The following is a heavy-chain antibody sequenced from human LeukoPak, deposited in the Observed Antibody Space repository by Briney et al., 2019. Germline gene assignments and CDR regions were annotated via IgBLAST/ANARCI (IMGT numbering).Heavy chain of an antibody. D-gene: IGHD3-3*01. CDR3: ARDSIFGVVIIPSFDY. V-gene: IGHV1-2*02. CDR2: INPNSGGT. Sequence: ASVKVSCKASGYTFTGYYMHWVRQAPGQGLEGMGWINPNSGGTNYAQKFQGRVTMTRDTSISTAYMELSRLRSDDTAVYYCARDSIFGVVIIPSFDYWGQGTLVTVSS. CDR1: GYTFTGYY. J-gene: IGHJ4*02.